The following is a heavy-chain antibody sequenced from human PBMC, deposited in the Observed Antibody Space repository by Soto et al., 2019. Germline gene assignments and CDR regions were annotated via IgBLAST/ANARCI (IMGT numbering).Heavy chain of an antibody. CDR2: IIPIFATA. D-gene: IGHD5-12*01. CDR1: GNTFSTYS. J-gene: IGHJ6*02. CDR3: AVDDMVPRIYSYYGMRV. V-gene: IGHV1-69*12. Sequence: QVQLVQSGAEAKKPGSSVKVSCKASGNTFSTYSISWVRQAPGQGLEWMGGIIPIFATANYAQKFQGRVTITADASTNTAYMELSSLRSEDTAVYYCAVDDMVPRIYSYYGMRVWGQGTTVTVSS.